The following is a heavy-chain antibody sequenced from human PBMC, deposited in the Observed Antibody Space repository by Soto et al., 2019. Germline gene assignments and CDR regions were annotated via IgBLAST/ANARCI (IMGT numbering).Heavy chain of an antibody. V-gene: IGHV3-21*01. J-gene: IGHJ4*02. CDR1: GFTFTRYS. CDR2: ISSTTNYI. Sequence: PGGSLRLSCAASGFTFTRYSMNWVRQAPGKGLEWVSSISSTTNYIYYADSMKGRFTVSRDNAKNSVYLEMNSLSAEDTAVYYCARESEDLTSNFDYWGQGTLVTFSS. CDR3: ARESEDLTSNFDY.